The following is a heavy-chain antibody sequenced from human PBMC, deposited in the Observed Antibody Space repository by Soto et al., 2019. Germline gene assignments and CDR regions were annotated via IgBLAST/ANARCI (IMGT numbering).Heavy chain of an antibody. D-gene: IGHD3-10*01. CDR2: ISAYNGNT. CDR3: ARCAEVRGVILYYFDY. Sequence: QVQLVQSGAEVKKPGASVKVSCKASGYTFTSYGISWVRQAPGQGLEWMGWISAYNGNTNYAQKLQGRVTMTTDTATSTADMELRSLRSDDTAVYYCARCAEVRGVILYYFDYWGQGTLVTVSS. V-gene: IGHV1-18*01. CDR1: GYTFTSYG. J-gene: IGHJ4*02.